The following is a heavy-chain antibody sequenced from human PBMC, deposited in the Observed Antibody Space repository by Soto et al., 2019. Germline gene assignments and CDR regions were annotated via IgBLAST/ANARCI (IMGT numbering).Heavy chain of an antibody. D-gene: IGHD3-22*01. CDR2: IITIFGTA. CDR1: GGTFSSYA. Sequence: QVQLVQSGAEVKKPGSSVKVSCKASGGTFSSYAISWVRQAPGQGLEWMGGIITIFGTANYAQKFQGRVPITADESTRTAYMERSSLRSEDTAVYYCARGGGSSGQEGIFDYWGQGTLVTVSS. J-gene: IGHJ4*02. CDR3: ARGGGSSGQEGIFDY. V-gene: IGHV1-69*01.